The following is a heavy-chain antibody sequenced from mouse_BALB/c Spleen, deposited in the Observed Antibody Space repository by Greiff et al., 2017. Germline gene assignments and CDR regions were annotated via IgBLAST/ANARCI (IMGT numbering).Heavy chain of an antibody. CDR2: ISSGGSYT. D-gene: IGHD2-4*01. Sequence: EVKLMESGGGLVKPGGSLKLSCAASGFTFSSYAMSWVRQSPEKRLEWVAEISSGGSYTYYPDTVTGRFTISRDNAKNTLYLEMSSLRSEDTAMYYCARIDYYDYGGGFAYWGQGTLVTVSA. V-gene: IGHV5-9-4*01. CDR3: ARIDYYDYGGGFAY. J-gene: IGHJ3*01. CDR1: GFTFSSYA.